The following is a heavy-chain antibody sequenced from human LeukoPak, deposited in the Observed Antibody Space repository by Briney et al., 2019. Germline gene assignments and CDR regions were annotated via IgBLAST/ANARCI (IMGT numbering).Heavy chain of an antibody. CDR2: INHSGST. CDR3: ARGDSGSYHSGYFDY. Sequence: PSETLSLTCAVYGGSFSGYYWSWIRQPPGKGLEWIGEINHSGSTNYNPSLKSRVTISVDTSKNQFSLKLSSVTAADTAVYYCARGDSGSYHSGYFDYWGQGTLVTVSS. D-gene: IGHD1-26*01. V-gene: IGHV4-34*01. CDR1: GGSFSGYY. J-gene: IGHJ4*02.